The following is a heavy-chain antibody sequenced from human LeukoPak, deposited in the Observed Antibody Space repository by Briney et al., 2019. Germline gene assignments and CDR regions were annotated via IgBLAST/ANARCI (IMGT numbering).Heavy chain of an antibody. V-gene: IGHV3-30*18. D-gene: IGHD3-22*01. CDR2: ISYDGSNK. Sequence: GRSLRLSCAASGFTFSSYGMHWVRQAPGKGLEWVAVISYDGSNKYYADSVKGRFTISRDNSKNTLYLQMNSLRAEDTAVNYCAKPSSGPYDSSGYYGYWGQGTLVTVSS. CDR1: GFTFSSYG. J-gene: IGHJ4*02. CDR3: AKPSSGPYDSSGYYGY.